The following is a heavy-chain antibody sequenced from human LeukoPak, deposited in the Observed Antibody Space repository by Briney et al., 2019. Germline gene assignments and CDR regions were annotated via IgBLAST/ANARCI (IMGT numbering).Heavy chain of an antibody. D-gene: IGHD3-9*01. Sequence: LETLSLTCTVSGGALSTYYWAWIRQPPGEEMGWIGYVYYTGTTNYNPSLKSRVTISVDTSKNQFSLRLDSVTAADTAVYYCVRYFNDVYALDVWGQGATVTVSS. CDR3: VRYFNDVYALDV. CDR1: GGALSTYY. J-gene: IGHJ6*02. CDR2: VYYTGTT. V-gene: IGHV4-59*08.